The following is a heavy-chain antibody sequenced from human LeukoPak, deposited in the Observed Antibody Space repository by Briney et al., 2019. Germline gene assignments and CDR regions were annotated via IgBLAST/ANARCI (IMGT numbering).Heavy chain of an antibody. CDR2: IYYSGST. D-gene: IGHD3-10*01. CDR1: GGSISSYY. J-gene: IGHJ6*02. CDR3: ARHFWFGESYYGMDV. V-gene: IGHV4-59*08. Sequence: SETLSLTSTVSGGSISSYYWSWIRQPPGKGLEWIGYIYYSGSTNYNPSLKSRVTISVDTSKNQFSLKLSSVTAADTAVYYCARHFWFGESYYGMDVWGQGTTVTVSS.